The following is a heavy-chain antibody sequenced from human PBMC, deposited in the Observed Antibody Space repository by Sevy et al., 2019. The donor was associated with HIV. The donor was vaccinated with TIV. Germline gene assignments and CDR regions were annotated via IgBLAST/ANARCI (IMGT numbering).Heavy chain of an antibody. D-gene: IGHD6-6*01. J-gene: IGHJ6*02. CDR1: GFTFSSYG. Sequence: GGSLRLSCAASGFTFSSYGMHWVRQAPGKGLEWVAVILYDGSNKYYAESVKGRLTISRDNSKNTLYLQMNSLRAGDTAVYYCARGLAALPGYYYGMDVWGQGTAVTVSS. V-gene: IGHV3-30*03. CDR2: ILYDGSNK. CDR3: ARGLAALPGYYYGMDV.